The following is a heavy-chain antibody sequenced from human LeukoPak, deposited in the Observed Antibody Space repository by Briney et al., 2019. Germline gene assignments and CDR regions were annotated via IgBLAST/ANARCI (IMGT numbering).Heavy chain of an antibody. D-gene: IGHD1-7*01. V-gene: IGHV1-8*02. CDR2: MNPNSGNT. Sequence: ASVKVSCKASGYTFTGYYMHWVRQAPGQGLEWMGWMNPNSGNTGYAQKFQGRVTMTRNSSISTAYMELSSLRSEDTAVYYCATDLTESLTGTPGYWGQGTLVTVSS. J-gene: IGHJ4*02. CDR3: ATDLTESLTGTPGY. CDR1: GYTFTGYY.